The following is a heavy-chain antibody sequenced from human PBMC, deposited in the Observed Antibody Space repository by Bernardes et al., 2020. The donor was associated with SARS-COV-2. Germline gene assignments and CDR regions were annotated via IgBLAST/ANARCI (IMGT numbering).Heavy chain of an antibody. Sequence: SETLSLTCTVSGGSISSGSYYWSWIRQPAGTGLEWVGRIYSSGTTNYNPSLKSRVTISRDTSKNQFSLKLSSVTAADTAVYYCARDRVDCSGGSCYSAIVCWGQGTLDNVSS. J-gene: IGHJ4*02. V-gene: IGHV4-61*02. CDR1: GGSISSGSYY. CDR2: IYSSGTT. CDR3: ARDRVDCSGGSCYSAIVC. D-gene: IGHD2-15*01.